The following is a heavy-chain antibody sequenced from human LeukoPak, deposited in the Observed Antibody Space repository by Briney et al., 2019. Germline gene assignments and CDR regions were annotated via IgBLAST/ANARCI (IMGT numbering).Heavy chain of an antibody. V-gene: IGHV3-30*02. J-gene: IGHJ4*02. CDR2: IRYDGSNK. D-gene: IGHD2-2*01. CDR1: GFTFRSYG. CDR3: AKEREDIVVVPANGGSYYFDY. Sequence: GGSLRLSCAASGFTFRSYGMHWVRQAPGKGLEWVAFIRYDGSNKYYADSVKGRFTISRDNSKNTLYLQMNSLRAEDTAVYYCAKEREDIVVVPANGGSYYFDYWGQGTLVTVSS.